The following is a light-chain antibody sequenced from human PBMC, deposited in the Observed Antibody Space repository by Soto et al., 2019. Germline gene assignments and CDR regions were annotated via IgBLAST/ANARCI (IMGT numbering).Light chain of an antibody. CDR2: DVS. Sequence: QSVLTQPRSVSGSPGQSVTISCSGTTSDVGGYNHVSWYQQHPGKAPKLIIFDVSDRPSGVPDRFSGSKSGNTASLTISGLQAEDEADFYCCSYAGTYTWVFGGGTKVTVL. CDR1: TSDVGGYNH. CDR3: CSYAGTYTWV. J-gene: IGLJ3*02. V-gene: IGLV2-11*01.